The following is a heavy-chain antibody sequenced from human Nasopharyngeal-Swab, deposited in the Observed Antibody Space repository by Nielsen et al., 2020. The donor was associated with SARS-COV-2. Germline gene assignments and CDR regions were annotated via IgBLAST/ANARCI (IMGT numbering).Heavy chain of an antibody. J-gene: IGHJ6*03. CDR3: ASLYGDYYYYYMDV. D-gene: IGHD4-17*01. Sequence: WIRQPPGKGLVWVSRINSDGSSTSYADSVKGRFTISRDNAKNTLYLQMNSLRAKDTAVYYCASLYGDYYYYYMDVWGKGTTVTVSS. CDR2: INSDGSST. V-gene: IGHV3-74*01.